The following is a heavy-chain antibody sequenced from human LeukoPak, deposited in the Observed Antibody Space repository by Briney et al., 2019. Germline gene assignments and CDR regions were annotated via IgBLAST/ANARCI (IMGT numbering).Heavy chain of an antibody. D-gene: IGHD3-22*01. CDR3: ARVGLGDSSGGDFDY. V-gene: IGHV3-48*01. CDR2: MGSRSGNI. CDR1: GFTFSTYS. Sequence: GGSLRLSWAASGFTFSTYSMNWVRQAPGKGLEWVSYMGSRSGNIYYADSVKGRFTISRDNAKNSLYLQMNSLRAEDTAVYYCARVGLGDSSGGDFDYWGQGTLVTVSS. J-gene: IGHJ4*02.